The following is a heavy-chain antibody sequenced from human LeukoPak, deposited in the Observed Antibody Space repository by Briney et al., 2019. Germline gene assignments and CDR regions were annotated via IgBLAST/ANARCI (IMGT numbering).Heavy chain of an antibody. J-gene: IGHJ6*03. CDR1: GYTFTSYD. Sequence: ASVKVSCKASGYTFTSYDINWVRQATGQGLEWMGWMNPNSGNTGYAQKFQGRVTITRNTSISTAYMELSSLRSEDTAVYYCAISSVWGSYRNRWYYYHYMDVWGKGTTVTVSS. D-gene: IGHD3-16*02. V-gene: IGHV1-8*03. CDR3: AISSVWGSYRNRWYYYHYMDV. CDR2: MNPNSGNT.